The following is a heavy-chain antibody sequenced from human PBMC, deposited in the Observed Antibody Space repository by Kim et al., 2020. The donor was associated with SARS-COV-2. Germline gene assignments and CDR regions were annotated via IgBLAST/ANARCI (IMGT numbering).Heavy chain of an antibody. V-gene: IGHV1-69*13. CDR2: IIPIFGTA. J-gene: IGHJ6*02. Sequence: SVKVSCKASGGTFSSYAISWVRQAPGQGLEWMGGIIPIFGTANYAQKFQGRVTITADESTSTAYMELSSLRSEDTAVYYCARDPGGGGIRWVISHGMDVWGQGTTVTVSS. CDR1: GGTFSSYA. D-gene: IGHD3-16*01. CDR3: ARDPGGGGIRWVISHGMDV.